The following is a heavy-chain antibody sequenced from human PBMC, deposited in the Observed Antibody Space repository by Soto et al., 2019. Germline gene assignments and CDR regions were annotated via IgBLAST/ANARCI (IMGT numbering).Heavy chain of an antibody. CDR3: ARDTANYDYVWGSYRPSQPNPFDY. V-gene: IGHV1-46*01. CDR2: INPSGGST. Sequence: ASVKVSCKASGYTFTSYYMRWVRQAPGQGLKWMGIINPSGGSTSYAQKFQGRVTMTRDTSTSTVYMELSSLRSEDTAVYYCARDTANYDYVWGSYRPSQPNPFDYWGQGTLVTVSS. CDR1: GYTFTSYY. D-gene: IGHD3-16*02. J-gene: IGHJ4*02.